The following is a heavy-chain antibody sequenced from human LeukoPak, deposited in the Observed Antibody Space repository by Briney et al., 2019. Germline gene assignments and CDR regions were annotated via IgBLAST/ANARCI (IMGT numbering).Heavy chain of an antibody. CDR2: IGTGGDT. Sequence: GGSLRLSCAASGFTFSSYDMHWVRQATGKGLEWVSAIGTGGDTYYPGSVKGRFTISRDNSKNTLYLQMNSLRAEDTAVYYCAKALLRYFDWFKRGMDVWGQGTTVTVSS. D-gene: IGHD3-9*01. CDR1: GFTFSSYD. V-gene: IGHV3-13*04. CDR3: AKALLRYFDWFKRGMDV. J-gene: IGHJ6*02.